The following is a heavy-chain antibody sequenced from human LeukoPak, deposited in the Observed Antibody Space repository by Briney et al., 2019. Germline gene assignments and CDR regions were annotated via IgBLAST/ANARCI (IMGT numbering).Heavy chain of an antibody. CDR1: GGSFSGYY. CDR3: ARVPFSDYVSDPVRGWCYFDY. CDR2: INHSGST. V-gene: IGHV4-34*01. D-gene: IGHD3-16*01. Sequence: SETLSLTCAVYGGSFSGYYWSWIRQPPGKGLEWIGEINHSGSTNYNPSLKSRVTISVDTSKNQFSLKLSSVTAADTAVYYCARVPFSDYVSDPVRGWCYFDYWGQGTLVTVSS. J-gene: IGHJ4*02.